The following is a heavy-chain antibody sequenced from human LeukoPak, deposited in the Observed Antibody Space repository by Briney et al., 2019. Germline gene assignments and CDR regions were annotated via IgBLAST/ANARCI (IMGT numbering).Heavy chain of an antibody. D-gene: IGHD2-2*01. J-gene: IGHJ4*02. CDR1: GLTFSNYY. Sequence: PRESLGLSCAASGLTFSNYYMHWVRHAPGKGPVWVSRISSDGSRTSYADSVKGRFTISGDHAKNTLYLHMSSLRAEDTAVYYCVNLEHCTTTSCQPWGQGTLVTVSS. V-gene: IGHV3-74*01. CDR2: ISSDGSRT. CDR3: VNLEHCTTTSCQP.